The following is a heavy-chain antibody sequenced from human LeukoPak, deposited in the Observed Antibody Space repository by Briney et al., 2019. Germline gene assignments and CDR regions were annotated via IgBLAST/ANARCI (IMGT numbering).Heavy chain of an antibody. Sequence: PGGSLRLSCAASGFTFSSCAMSWVRQAPGKGLEWVSGISGSGGSAYYADFVKGRFTISRDYSKNTLHLQMNSLRAEDTAVYYCAKGLSSWYLDYWGQGTLVTVSS. V-gene: IGHV3-23*01. D-gene: IGHD6-13*01. CDR2: ISGSGGSA. CDR1: GFTFSSCA. J-gene: IGHJ4*02. CDR3: AKGLSSWYLDY.